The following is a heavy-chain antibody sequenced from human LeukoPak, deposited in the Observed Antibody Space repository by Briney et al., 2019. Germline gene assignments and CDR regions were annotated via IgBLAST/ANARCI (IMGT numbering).Heavy chain of an antibody. CDR3: ARDSYYDSSGYHWDG. J-gene: IGHJ4*02. D-gene: IGHD3-22*01. CDR2: ISAYNGNT. Sequence: ASVKVSCKASGYTFTSYGISWVRRAPGQGLEWMGWISAYNGNTNYAQKLQGRVTMTTDTSTSTAYMELRSLRSDDTAVYYCARDSYYDSSGYHWDGWGQGTLVTVSS. V-gene: IGHV1-18*01. CDR1: GYTFTSYG.